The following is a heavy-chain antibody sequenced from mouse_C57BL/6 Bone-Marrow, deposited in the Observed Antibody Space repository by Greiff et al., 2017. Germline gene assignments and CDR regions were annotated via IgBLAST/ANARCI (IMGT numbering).Heavy chain of an antibody. CDR3: ARLFMITTRRTFAY. CDR2: ISNLAYSI. J-gene: IGHJ3*01. D-gene: IGHD2-4*01. Sequence: EVMLVESGGGLVQPGGSLKLSCAASGFTFSDYGMAWVRQAPRKGPEWVAFISNLAYSIYYADTVTGRFTISRENAKNTLYLEMSSLRSEDTAMYYCARLFMITTRRTFAYWGQGTLVTGSA. V-gene: IGHV5-15*01. CDR1: GFTFSDYG.